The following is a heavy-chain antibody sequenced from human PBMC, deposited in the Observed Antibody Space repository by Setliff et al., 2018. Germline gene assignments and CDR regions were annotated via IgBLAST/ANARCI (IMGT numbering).Heavy chain of an antibody. Sequence: SETLSLTCSVSSGSMRNYYWIWIRQPAGEGLEWIGRIYTSGSTNYNPSLKRRVTISLEMSKNQSSLNLASVTAADTALYYCARQPGDEQQLVGDWGQGTLVTVSS. CDR3: ARQPGDEQQLVGD. D-gene: IGHD6-13*01. CDR1: SGSMRNYY. V-gene: IGHV4-4*07. J-gene: IGHJ4*02. CDR2: IYTSGST.